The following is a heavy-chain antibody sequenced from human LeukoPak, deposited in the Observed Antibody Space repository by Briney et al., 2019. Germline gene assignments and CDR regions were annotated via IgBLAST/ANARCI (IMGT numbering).Heavy chain of an antibody. CDR2: ISGSGDNT. CDR3: AKASGVKLRYFDWLLSDFDY. Sequence: GGSLRLSCAASGFTFSSQAMSWVRQAPGKGLEWVSTISGSGDNTYYTDSVKGRFTISRDNSKNTLYLQMNSLRAEETAVYYCAKASGVKLRYFDWLLSDFDYWGQGTLVTVSS. V-gene: IGHV3-23*01. J-gene: IGHJ4*02. D-gene: IGHD3-9*01. CDR1: GFTFSSQA.